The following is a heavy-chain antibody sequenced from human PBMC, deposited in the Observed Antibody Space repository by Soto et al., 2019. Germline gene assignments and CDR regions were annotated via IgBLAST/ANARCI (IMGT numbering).Heavy chain of an antibody. Sequence: QVQLQESGPGLVKPSETLSLTCTVSGGSISSYYWSWIRQPPGKGLEWIGYIYYSGSTNYNPSLKSRVTISVDTSKNQFSLKLSSVTAADTAVYYCARVLSNYYDPTPYGRYWFDPWGQGTLVTVSS. CDR3: ARVLSNYYDPTPYGRYWFDP. J-gene: IGHJ5*02. V-gene: IGHV4-59*01. CDR1: GGSISSYY. D-gene: IGHD3-22*01. CDR2: IYYSGST.